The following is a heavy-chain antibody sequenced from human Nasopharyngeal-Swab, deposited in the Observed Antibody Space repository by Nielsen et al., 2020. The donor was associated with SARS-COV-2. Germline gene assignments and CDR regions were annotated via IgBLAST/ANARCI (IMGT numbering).Heavy chain of an antibody. CDR1: GDSVPSSSAA. D-gene: IGHD4-17*01. J-gene: IGHJ6*03. V-gene: IGHV6-1*01. CDR3: ARARGAYGDYYYYYTDV. Sequence: SQTLSLTCAISGDSVPSSSAAWNWIRQSPSRGLEWLGRTYYRSKWYNDYAVSVKSRITISPDTSKNQFSLHLNSVTPEDTAVYYCARARGAYGDYYYYYTDVWGKGTTVTVSS. CDR2: TYYRSKWYN.